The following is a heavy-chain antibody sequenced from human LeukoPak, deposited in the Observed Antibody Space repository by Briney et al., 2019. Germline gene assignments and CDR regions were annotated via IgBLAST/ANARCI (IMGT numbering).Heavy chain of an antibody. CDR3: ARDVYYDSSGYAPMNNSVEAFDI. CDR1: GGTFSSYA. D-gene: IGHD3-22*01. CDR2: IIPILGIA. J-gene: IGHJ3*02. V-gene: IGHV1-69*04. Sequence: SVKVSCKASGGTFSSYAISWVRQAPGQGLEWMGRIIPILGIANYAQKFQGRVTITADKSTSTAYMELSSLRSEDTAVYYCARDVYYDSSGYAPMNNSVEAFDIWGQGTMVTVSS.